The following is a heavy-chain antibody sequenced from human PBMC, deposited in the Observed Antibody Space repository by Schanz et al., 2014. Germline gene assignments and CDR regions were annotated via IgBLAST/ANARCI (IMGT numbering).Heavy chain of an antibody. V-gene: IGHV3-30*18. D-gene: IGHD2-15*01. J-gene: IGHJ4*02. Sequence: QVQLVESGGGVVQPGRSLRLSCATSGFTFSSYGMHWVRQAPGKGLEWVAVISYDGSNKYYADSVKGRFTISRDISKNTLYLEMSSLRAEDTAVYYCAKDQVVRTTVVVVGATHDYWGQGTLVSVSS. CDR2: ISYDGSNK. CDR3: AKDQVVRTTVVVVGATHDY. CDR1: GFTFSSYG.